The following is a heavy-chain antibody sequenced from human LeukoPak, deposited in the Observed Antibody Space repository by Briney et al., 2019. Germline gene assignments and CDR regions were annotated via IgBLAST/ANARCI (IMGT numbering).Heavy chain of an antibody. CDR1: GGSISSYY. V-gene: IGHV4-59*01. Sequence: SETLFLTCAVCGGSISSYYWSWIRQPPGKGLEWIGYIYYSGSTNYDPSLKSRVTISVDTSKNQFSLKLSSVTATDTAVYYCARELPREQDAGEQLANWFDPWGPGTLVTVSS. CDR3: ARELPREQDAGEQLANWFDP. CDR2: IYYSGST. J-gene: IGHJ5*02. D-gene: IGHD6-6*01.